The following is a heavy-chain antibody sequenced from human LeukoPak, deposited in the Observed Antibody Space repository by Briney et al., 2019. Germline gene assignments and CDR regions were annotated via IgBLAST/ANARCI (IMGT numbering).Heavy chain of an antibody. J-gene: IGHJ3*02. V-gene: IGHV4-4*07. CDR1: GGSISSYF. CDR2: ISTSGST. D-gene: IGHD5/OR15-5a*01. CDR3: ARALRGPHRAFDI. Sequence: SETLSLTCAVSGGSISSYFWTWIRQPAGKGLEWIGRISTSGSTNYNRSLRSRVSMSLDTSKNQLSLKLSSVTAADMAVYYCARALRGPHRAFDIWGQGTMVTVSS.